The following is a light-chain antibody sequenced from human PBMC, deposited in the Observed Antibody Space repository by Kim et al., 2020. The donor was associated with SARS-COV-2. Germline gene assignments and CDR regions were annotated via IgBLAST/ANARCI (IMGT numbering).Light chain of an antibody. CDR1: SIDVGSYNL. Sequence: QSALTQPASVSGSPGQSITISCTGTSIDVGSYNLVSWYQQHPGKAPKLMIYEVSKRPSGVSNRFSGSKSGNTASLTISGLQAEDEADYYCCSYAGSSTFDSWVFGGGTKLTVL. V-gene: IGLV2-23*02. CDR2: EVS. CDR3: CSYAGSSTFDSWV. J-gene: IGLJ3*02.